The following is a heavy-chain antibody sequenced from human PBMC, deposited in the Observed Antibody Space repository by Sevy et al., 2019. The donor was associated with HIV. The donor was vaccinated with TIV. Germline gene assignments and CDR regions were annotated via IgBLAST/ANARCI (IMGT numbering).Heavy chain of an antibody. CDR2: ISAYNGNT. V-gene: IGHV1-18*04. J-gene: IGHJ6*03. D-gene: IGHD4-17*01. CDR3: ARGSTVTTYYYYYYYMDV. Sequence: ASLKVSCKASGYTFTSYGISWVRQAPGQGLEWMGWISAYNGNTNYAQKLQGRVTMTTDTSTSTAYMELRSLRSDDTAVYYCARGSTVTTYYYYYYYMDVWGKGTTVTVSS. CDR1: GYTFTSYG.